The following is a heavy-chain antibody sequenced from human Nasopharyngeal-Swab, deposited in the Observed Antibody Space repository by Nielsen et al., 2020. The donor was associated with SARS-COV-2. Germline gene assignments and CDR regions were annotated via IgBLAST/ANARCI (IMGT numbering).Heavy chain of an antibody. D-gene: IGHD1-26*01. J-gene: IGHJ3*02. CDR2: ISSSGSTI. V-gene: IGHV3-11*01. CDR3: ARGGIGIVGASDAFDI. Sequence: WIRQPPGEGLEWVSYISSSGSTIYYADSVKGRFTISRDNAKNSLYLQMNSLRAEDTAVYYCARGGIGIVGASDAFDIWGQGTMVTVSS.